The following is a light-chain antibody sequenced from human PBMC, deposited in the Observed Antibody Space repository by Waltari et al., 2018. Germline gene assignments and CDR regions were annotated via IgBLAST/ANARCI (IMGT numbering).Light chain of an antibody. Sequence: QSALTQHASVSGSPGQSITISCTGTSSDVRGYNYVSWYQQHPGKAPKLMIFDVNNRPSGVSNRFSGSKSGNTASLTISGLQAEDEADYYCSAYISSSTLELFGGGTRLTVL. J-gene: IGLJ2*01. CDR2: DVN. CDR3: SAYISSSTLEL. V-gene: IGLV2-14*03. CDR1: SSDVRGYNY.